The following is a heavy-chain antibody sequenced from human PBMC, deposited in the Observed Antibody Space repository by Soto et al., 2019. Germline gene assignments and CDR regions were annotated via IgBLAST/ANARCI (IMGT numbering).Heavy chain of an antibody. Sequence: GGSLRLSCAASGFSFRDYWMTWVPHAAGKGLDWVANIKQDGSEKYYLDSLKGRFTISRDNAKNSVYLLMNSLRAEDTAVYYCARGKDGRRAGTYYFDMDVWGKGTTVTVSS. D-gene: IGHD1-1*01. CDR3: ARGKDGRRAGTYYFDMDV. V-gene: IGHV3-7*01. J-gene: IGHJ6*03. CDR1: GFSFRDYW. CDR2: IKQDGSEK.